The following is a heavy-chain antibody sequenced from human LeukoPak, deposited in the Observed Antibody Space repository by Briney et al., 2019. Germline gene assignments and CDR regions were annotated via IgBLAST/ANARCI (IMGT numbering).Heavy chain of an antibody. J-gene: IGHJ4*02. CDR2: ISSSGFNT. V-gene: IGHV3-11*04. CDR3: ARDSTSGGFDY. D-gene: IGHD3-10*01. CDR1: GFTFSDHY. Sequence: GGSLRLSGAASGFTFSDHYMSWIRQAPGKGLEWVSHISSSGFNTYYADSARGRFTISRDNPRKSLYLQMNSLRAEDTAVYYCARDSTSGGFDYWGQGTLVTVSS.